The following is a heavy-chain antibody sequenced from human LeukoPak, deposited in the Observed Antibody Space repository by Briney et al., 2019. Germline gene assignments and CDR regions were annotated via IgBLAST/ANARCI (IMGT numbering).Heavy chain of an antibody. CDR2: ISTNTANP. V-gene: IGHV7-4-1*02. D-gene: IGHD6-19*01. J-gene: IGHJ4*02. Sequence: ASVKVSCKASGYTFSSYAMNWVRQAPGQGLEWMGWISTNTANPTYAQGFTGRFVFSLDTSVSTAYLQTSSLKAEDTAVYYCATGAGGSSGWYYFDYWGQGALVTVSS. CDR3: ATGAGGSSGWYYFDY. CDR1: GYTFSSYA.